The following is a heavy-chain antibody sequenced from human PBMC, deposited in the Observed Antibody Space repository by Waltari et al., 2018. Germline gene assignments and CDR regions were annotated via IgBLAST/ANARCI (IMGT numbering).Heavy chain of an antibody. CDR3: ARDGGQGIAARPPS. J-gene: IGHJ5*02. V-gene: IGHV4-39*07. D-gene: IGHD6-6*01. CDR1: GGSISSSSYY. Sequence: QLQLQASGPGLVKPSETLSLTCTVSGGSISSSSYYWGWIRQPPGKGLEWIGSIYYSGSTYYNPSLKSRVTISVDTSKNQFSLKLSSVTAADTAVYYCARDGGQGIAARPPSWGQGTLVTVSS. CDR2: IYYSGST.